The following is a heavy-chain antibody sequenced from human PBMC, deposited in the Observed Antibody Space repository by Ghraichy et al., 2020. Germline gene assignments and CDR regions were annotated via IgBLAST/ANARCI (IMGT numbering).Heavy chain of an antibody. Sequence: SETLSLTCTVSGGSISSYYWSWIRQPPGKGLEWIGYIYYSGSTNYNPSLKSRVTISVDTSKNQFSLKLSSVTAADTAVYYCARGFTFGGVIVQESPSYGIDVWSHGTTVTVSS. CDR2: IYYSGST. V-gene: IGHV4-59*01. D-gene: IGHD3-16*02. J-gene: IGHJ6*02. CDR3: ARGFTFGGVIVQESPSYGIDV. CDR1: GGSISSYY.